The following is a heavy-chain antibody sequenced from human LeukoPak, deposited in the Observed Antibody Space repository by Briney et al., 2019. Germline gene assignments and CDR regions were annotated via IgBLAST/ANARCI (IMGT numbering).Heavy chain of an antibody. V-gene: IGHV3-66*01. J-gene: IGHJ6*02. CDR2: IYSGGST. CDR1: GLTVSSNY. D-gene: IGHD5-18*01. CDR3: ARGGAYSYGYGYYYYGMDV. Sequence: GGSLRLSCAASGLTVSSNYMSWVRQAPGKGLEWVSIIYSGGSTYYADSVKGRFTISRDNSKNTVYLQMNSLRAEDTAVYYCARGGAYSYGYGYYYYGMDVWGQGTTVTVSS.